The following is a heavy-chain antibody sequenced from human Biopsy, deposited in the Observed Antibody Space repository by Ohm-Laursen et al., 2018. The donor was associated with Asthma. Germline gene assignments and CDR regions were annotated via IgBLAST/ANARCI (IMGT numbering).Heavy chain of an antibody. Sequence: GTLSLTCTVSGGSVSSGSYYWSWIRQPPGKGLAWVSYISYSGSTDYTPSLKSRLTISMDTSKNRFSLKLSSVTAADTAVYYCARVPTTLRYLDLWGRGTLVTVSS. J-gene: IGHJ2*01. D-gene: IGHD2-15*01. CDR3: ARVPTTLRYLDL. V-gene: IGHV4-61*01. CDR1: GGSVSSGSYY. CDR2: ISYSGST.